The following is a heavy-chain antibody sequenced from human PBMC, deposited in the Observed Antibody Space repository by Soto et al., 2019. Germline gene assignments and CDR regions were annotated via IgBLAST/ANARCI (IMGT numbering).Heavy chain of an antibody. Sequence: EVRLLESGGGLVQPGGSLRLSCVASGFTFSNYAMSWVRQAPGKGLERVSVVTGRSSSTYYADSVEGRFIISRDNSRNTLFLQMNSLGAEDTAVYYCTKHLPSNTNQRRWADAFHIWGQGTILTVSS. CDR3: TKHLPSNTNQRRWADAFHI. D-gene: IGHD2-2*01. CDR2: VTGRSSST. J-gene: IGHJ3*02. V-gene: IGHV3-23*01. CDR1: GFTFSNYA.